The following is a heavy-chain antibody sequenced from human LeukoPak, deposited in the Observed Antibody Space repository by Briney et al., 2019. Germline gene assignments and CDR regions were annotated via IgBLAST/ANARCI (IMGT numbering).Heavy chain of an antibody. J-gene: IGHJ4*02. Sequence: SETLSPTCAVYGGSFSGYYWSWIRQPPGKGLEWIGEINYSGNTNYNPSLKSRVTISVDTSNNQFSLKLSSVTAADTAVYYCARGLAASLWYWGQGTLVTVSS. CDR1: GGSFSGYY. D-gene: IGHD6-25*01. CDR3: ARGLAASLWY. CDR2: INYSGNT. V-gene: IGHV4-34*01.